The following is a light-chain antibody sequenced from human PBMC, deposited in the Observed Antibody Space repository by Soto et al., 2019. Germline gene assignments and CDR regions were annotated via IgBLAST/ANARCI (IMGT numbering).Light chain of an antibody. CDR3: QLRSNWPPYT. V-gene: IGKV3-11*01. CDR2: DAS. J-gene: IGKJ2*01. CDR1: QRVSIY. Sequence: EIVLTQSPATLSLSPGERATLSCRASQRVSIYLAWYQQKPGQAPRLLIYDASNRATGIPARFSGSGSGTDFSLTINSQETGDFADYYCQLRSNWPPYTFCQGTKLWIK.